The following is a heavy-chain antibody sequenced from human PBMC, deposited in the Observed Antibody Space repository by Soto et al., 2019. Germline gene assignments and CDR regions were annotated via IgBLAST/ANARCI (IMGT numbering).Heavy chain of an antibody. CDR2: IPYSGTS. CDR1: GGSISSSSFY. Sequence: QLQLQESGPGLVKPSETLSLTCTVSGGSISSSSFYWGWIRQPPGKGLEWIGSIPYSGTSDYNPSLKSRVTISVDTYKSQFSLNLSSVTAADTAVYYCARLRWYAWDWGQGTLVTVSS. V-gene: IGHV4-39*01. J-gene: IGHJ4*02. CDR3: ARLRWYAWD. D-gene: IGHD3-16*01.